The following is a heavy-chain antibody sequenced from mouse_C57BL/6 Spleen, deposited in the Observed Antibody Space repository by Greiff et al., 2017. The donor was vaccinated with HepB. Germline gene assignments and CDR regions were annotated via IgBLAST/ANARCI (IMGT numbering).Heavy chain of an antibody. V-gene: IGHV1-42*01. CDR3: ARSAGGLGLYYYAMDY. D-gene: IGHD4-1*01. CDR1: GYSFTGYY. CDR2: INPSTGGT. J-gene: IGHJ4*01. Sequence: VQLKQSGPELVKPGASVKISCKASGYSFTGYYMNWVKQSPEKSLEWIGEINPSTGGTTYNQKFKAKATLTVDKSSSTAYMQLKSLTSEDSAVYYCARSAGGLGLYYYAMDYWGQGTSVTVSS.